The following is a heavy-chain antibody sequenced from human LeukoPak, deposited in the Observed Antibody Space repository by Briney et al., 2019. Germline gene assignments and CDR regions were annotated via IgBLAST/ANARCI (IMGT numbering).Heavy chain of an antibody. J-gene: IGHJ4*02. V-gene: IGHV3-48*01. CDR3: ARDYKYAFDN. CDR1: GFTFSDFS. CDR2: IGIDSGNT. D-gene: IGHD5-24*01. Sequence: GGSLRLSFAASGFTFSDFSMNWVRQAPGKGLEWISYIGIDSGNTNYADSVKGRFTISGDKAKNSLYLQMNSLRVENTAVYYCARDYKYAFDNWGQGTLVTVSS.